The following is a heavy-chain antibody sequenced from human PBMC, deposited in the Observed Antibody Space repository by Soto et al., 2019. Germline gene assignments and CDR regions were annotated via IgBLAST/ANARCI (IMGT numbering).Heavy chain of an antibody. J-gene: IGHJ4*02. CDR3: ARDPPFRPGLAAAIPVV. CDR1: GGTFSSYA. Sequence: GASVKVSCKASGGTFSSYAISWVRQAPGQGLEWMGGIIPIFGTANYAQKFQGRVTITADESTSTAYMELSSLRSEDTAVYYCARDPPFRPGLAAAIPVVWGQGTLVTVAS. D-gene: IGHD6-13*01. V-gene: IGHV1-69*13. CDR2: IIPIFGTA.